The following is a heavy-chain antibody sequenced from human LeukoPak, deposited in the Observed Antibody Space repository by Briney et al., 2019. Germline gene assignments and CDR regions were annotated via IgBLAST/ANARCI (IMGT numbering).Heavy chain of an antibody. V-gene: IGHV1-2*02. Sequence: GASVKVSRKASGNTFAGYYVHWVRQAPGQGLEWMGWINTHSGATNYAQHFQGRVTMTTDTSVTTAYMDLDGLKSDDAAVYFCARGPIGGLRRGFDIWGQGTLVTVSS. J-gene: IGHJ4*02. CDR2: INTHSGAT. CDR1: GNTFAGYY. D-gene: IGHD1-26*01. CDR3: ARGPIGGLRRGFDI.